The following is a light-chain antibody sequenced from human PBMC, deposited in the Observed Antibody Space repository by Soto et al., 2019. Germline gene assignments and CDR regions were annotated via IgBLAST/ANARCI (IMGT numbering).Light chain of an antibody. V-gene: IGLV1-40*01. CDR1: SSNIGAGYD. CDR3: QSYDSSLSGWV. CDR2: GNS. Sequence: QSVLTQPPSVSGAPGKRVTISCPGSSSNIGAGYDVHWYQQLPGTAPKLLIYGNSNRPSGVPDRFSGSKSGTSASLAITGLRAEDEADYYCQSYDSSLSGWVFGGGTKVTVL. J-gene: IGLJ3*02.